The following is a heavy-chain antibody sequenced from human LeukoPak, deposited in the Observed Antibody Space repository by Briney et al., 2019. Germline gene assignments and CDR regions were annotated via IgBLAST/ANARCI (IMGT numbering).Heavy chain of an antibody. J-gene: IGHJ4*02. CDR1: GFTFSSFA. Sequence: GGSLRLSCAASGFTFSSFAMHWVRQAPGKGLEYVSSTNTKGNSPFYANSVKGRFTVSRDNSKNMVYLQMGSLRAEDMAVYYCARDPGRAGTTEWYYFDSWGQGTLVTVSS. V-gene: IGHV3-64*01. CDR3: ARDPGRAGTTEWYYFDS. CDR2: TNTKGNSP. D-gene: IGHD3-3*01.